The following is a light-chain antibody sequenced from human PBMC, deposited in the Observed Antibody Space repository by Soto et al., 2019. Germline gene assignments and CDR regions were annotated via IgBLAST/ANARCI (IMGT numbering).Light chain of an antibody. J-gene: IGKJ1*01. CDR1: QTISSF. Sequence: DIQMTQSPSSLPASVGDRVTISCRASQTISSFLNWYQHKPGKAPILLIYAASSLQSGVPSRFSGSGPGTDFTLTISSLQPEDFTTYYCQQSYSTPWTFGQGTKVEI. CDR3: QQSYSTPWT. CDR2: AAS. V-gene: IGKV1-39*01.